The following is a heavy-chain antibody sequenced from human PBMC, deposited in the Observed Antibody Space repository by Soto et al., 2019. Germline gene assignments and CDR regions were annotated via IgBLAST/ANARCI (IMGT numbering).Heavy chain of an antibody. CDR1: GGSLKSGGYY. CDR3: ARDLTSNHTCFVL. CDR2: IYYTGPT. D-gene: IGHD2-2*01. J-gene: IGHJ5*02. V-gene: IGHV4-31*02. Sequence: QVQLQESGPGLVKPSQTLSLTCTVSGGSLKSGGYYWSWIRQHPGRGLEWIGYIYYTGPTYYNPSFDSRVTVSVDTSKNQFSLKLNSVTGADTAVYYCARDLTSNHTCFVLWGHGTLVTVSS.